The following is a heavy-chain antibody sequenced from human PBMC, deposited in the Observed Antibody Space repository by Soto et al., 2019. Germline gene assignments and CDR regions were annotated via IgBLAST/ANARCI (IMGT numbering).Heavy chain of an antibody. J-gene: IGHJ6*02. Sequence: SETLSLTCTVSGGSISNYYWSWIRQSPGKGLEWIGYIYYSGSTNYNPSLKSRVTISVDTSKNQFSLKLSSVTAADTAVYYCASSPSRSGYYSWYYGMDVWGQGTTVT. D-gene: IGHD3-22*01. V-gene: IGHV4-59*01. CDR2: IYYSGST. CDR1: GGSISNYY. CDR3: ASSPSRSGYYSWYYGMDV.